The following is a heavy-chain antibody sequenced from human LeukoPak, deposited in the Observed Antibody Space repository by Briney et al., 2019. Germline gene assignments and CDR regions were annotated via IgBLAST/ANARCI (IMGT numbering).Heavy chain of an antibody. D-gene: IGHD2-2*01. CDR3: ARADCSSSTCYLRRSWFDP. CDR1: GCTLSNYD. Sequence: SGGSLRLSCAASGCTLSNYDMNWVRQAPGRGLEWVSSISTGSRYIYYTDSLRGRFTISRDDAKNTLYLQMNSLRAEDTAVYYCARADCSSSTCYLRRSWFDPWGQGTLVTVSS. J-gene: IGHJ5*02. CDR2: ISTGSRYI. V-gene: IGHV3-21*06.